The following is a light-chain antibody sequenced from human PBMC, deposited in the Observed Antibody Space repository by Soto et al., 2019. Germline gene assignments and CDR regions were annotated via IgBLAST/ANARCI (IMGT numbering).Light chain of an antibody. Sequence: EIVLTQSPGTLSLSPGERATLSCRASQSVSSSYLAWYQQKPGQAPRLLMYGASSRATGIPDRFSGSGSGTDLTLTISRLEPEDFAVYYCQQYGRSFTFGGGTKVEIK. CDR2: GAS. J-gene: IGKJ4*01. CDR3: QQYGRSFT. V-gene: IGKV3-20*01. CDR1: QSVSSSY.